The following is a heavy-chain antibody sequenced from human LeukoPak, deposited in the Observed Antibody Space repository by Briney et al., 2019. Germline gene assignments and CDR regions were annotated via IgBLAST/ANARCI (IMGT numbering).Heavy chain of an antibody. D-gene: IGHD6-19*01. CDR2: IFGSGGSA. CDR3: AKTTVGYSSGRFPGWPADY. CDR1: RFAFGSYA. Sequence: GGSLRLSCAASRFAFGSYAMYWVRQAPGKGLEWVSGIFGSGGSAHYADSVKGRFTISRDNSKNTVYLEMNSLRAEDTAVYYCAKTTVGYSSGRFPGWPADYWGQGTLVTVSS. J-gene: IGHJ4*02. V-gene: IGHV3-23*01.